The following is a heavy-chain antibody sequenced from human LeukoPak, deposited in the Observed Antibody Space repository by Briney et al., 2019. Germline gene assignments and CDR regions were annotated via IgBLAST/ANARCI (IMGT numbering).Heavy chain of an antibody. Sequence: GGSLRLSCAASGFTFSDYYMSWIRQAPGKWLEWVSYISSSGSTIYYADSVKGRFTISRDNAKNSLYLQMNSLRAEDTAVYYCARDGGAQTYDILTGYYKADYYYGMDVWGQGTTVTVSS. V-gene: IGHV3-11*01. CDR1: GFTFSDYY. CDR3: ARDGGAQTYDILTGYYKADYYYGMDV. CDR2: ISSSGSTI. J-gene: IGHJ6*02. D-gene: IGHD3-9*01.